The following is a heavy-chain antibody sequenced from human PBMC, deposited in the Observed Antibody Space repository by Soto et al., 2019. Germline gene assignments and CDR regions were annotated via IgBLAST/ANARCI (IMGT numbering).Heavy chain of an antibody. J-gene: IGHJ5*02. CDR2: IYYSGNT. V-gene: IGHV4-61*08. Sequence: KPSETLSLTCTVSGGSVSSGEYYWSWIRQPPGKGLEWIGYIYYSGNTNYNPSLKSRVIISVDTSKNLFSLKLTSVTAADTAVYYCARIPVDTSMIYWLDPWGQGTLVTVSS. CDR3: ARIPVDTSMIYWLDP. D-gene: IGHD5-18*01. CDR1: GGSVSSGEYY.